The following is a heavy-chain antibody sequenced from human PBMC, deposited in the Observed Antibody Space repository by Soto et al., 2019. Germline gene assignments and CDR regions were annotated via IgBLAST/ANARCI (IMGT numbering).Heavy chain of an antibody. CDR3: ARDRRGGTRPHYYDSSGYYNPFDR. Sequence: PSETLSLTCTVSGGSIRFYYWSWIRQPAGKGLEWIGRVYSSGNTNYNPSLKSRLTMSVDTSNNQFSLKLRSVTAADTAMYYCARDRRGGTRPHYYDSSGYYNPFDRWGQGTLVTVSS. J-gene: IGHJ4*02. CDR2: VYSSGNT. CDR1: GGSIRFYY. V-gene: IGHV4-4*07. D-gene: IGHD3-22*01.